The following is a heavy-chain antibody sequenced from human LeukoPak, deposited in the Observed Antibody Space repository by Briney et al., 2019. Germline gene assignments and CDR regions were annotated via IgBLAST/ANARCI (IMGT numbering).Heavy chain of an antibody. Sequence: SVKVSCKASGGAFSSYAISWVRQAPGQGLEWMGGIIPIFGTANYAQKFQSRVTMTTDTSTSTAYMELRSLRSDDTAVYYCARALGIAASDYWGQGTLVTVSS. CDR1: GGAFSSYA. CDR3: ARALGIAASDY. CDR2: IIPIFGTA. D-gene: IGHD6-13*01. J-gene: IGHJ4*02. V-gene: IGHV1-69*05.